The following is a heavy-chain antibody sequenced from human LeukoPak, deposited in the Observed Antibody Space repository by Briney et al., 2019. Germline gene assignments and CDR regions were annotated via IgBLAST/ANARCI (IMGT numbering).Heavy chain of an antibody. CDR3: ARRIAGSGVDY. CDR1: GYSFTTYW. J-gene: IGHJ4*02. CDR2: IYPGGSDT. D-gene: IGHD6-13*01. V-gene: IGHV5-51*01. Sequence: GESLKISCKGSGYSFTTYWIAWVRQMPGKGLEWMGIIYPGGSDTRYSPSFQGQVTISADKPISTAYLQWRSLKASDSAMYYCARRIAGSGVDYWGQGTLVTVSS.